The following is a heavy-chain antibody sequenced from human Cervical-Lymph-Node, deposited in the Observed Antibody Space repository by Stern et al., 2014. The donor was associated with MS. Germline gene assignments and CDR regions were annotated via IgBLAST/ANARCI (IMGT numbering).Heavy chain of an antibody. D-gene: IGHD3-10*01. CDR1: GGSISSYY. CDR2: IYYSGST. Sequence: QLQLQESGPGLVKPSETLSLTCTVSGGSISSYYWSWIRQPPGKGLEWIGYIYYSGSTNYNPSLKSRVTISVDTSKDQVSLKPSSVTAADTAVYYCARVPPKYFPSHYYYGMDVWGQGTTVTVSS. J-gene: IGHJ6*02. V-gene: IGHV4-59*01. CDR3: ARVPPKYFPSHYYYGMDV.